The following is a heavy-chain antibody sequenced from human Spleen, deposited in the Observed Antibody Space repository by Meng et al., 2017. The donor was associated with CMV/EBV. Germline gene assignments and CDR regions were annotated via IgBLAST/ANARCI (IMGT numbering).Heavy chain of an antibody. Sequence: GGSLRLSCAASGFTFENYAISWVRQAPGKGLEWVSTITGRGSSTYYADSVKGRFTISRDNSKNTLYLQMNSLRAEDTAVYYCAKSIVVVVAASYFDYWGQGTVVTVSS. CDR2: ITGRGSST. CDR3: AKSIVVVVAASYFDY. D-gene: IGHD2-15*01. CDR1: GFTFENYA. J-gene: IGHJ4*02. V-gene: IGHV3-23*01.